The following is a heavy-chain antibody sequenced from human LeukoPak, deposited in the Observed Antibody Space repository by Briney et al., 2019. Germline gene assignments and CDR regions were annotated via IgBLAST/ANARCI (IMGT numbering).Heavy chain of an antibody. CDR3: ARQVVVVITVNWFDP. Sequence: PSETLSLTCTVSGGSISSSSYYWGWLRQPPGKGLEWLGSIHYSGSTYYNPSLKSRVTISVDTSKNQFSLKLSSVTAADTAVYYCARQVVVVITVNWFDPWGQGTLVTVSS. CDR2: IHYSGST. J-gene: IGHJ5*02. V-gene: IGHV4-39*01. CDR1: GGSISSSSYY. D-gene: IGHD3-22*01.